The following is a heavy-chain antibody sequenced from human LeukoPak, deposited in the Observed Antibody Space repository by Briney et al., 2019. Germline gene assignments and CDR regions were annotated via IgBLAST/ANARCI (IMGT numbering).Heavy chain of an antibody. D-gene: IGHD2-8*01. CDR3: ARVVCPHCMIDY. Sequence: ASVTVSCKASGYTFTSYGISWVRQAPGQGREWMGWISGYDGTTKFAQKLQGRLTMTTATSTRPAYMELRSLRSDDTAVYYCARVVCPHCMIDYWGQGTLVTVSS. CDR1: GYTFTSYG. CDR2: ISGYDGTT. J-gene: IGHJ4*02. V-gene: IGHV1-18*01.